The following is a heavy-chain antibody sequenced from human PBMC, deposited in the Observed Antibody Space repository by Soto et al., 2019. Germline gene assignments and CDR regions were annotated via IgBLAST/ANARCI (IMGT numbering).Heavy chain of an antibody. D-gene: IGHD2-15*01. Sequence: GGSLRLSCAASGFTFSSYSMNWVRQAPGKGLEWVSYISSSSSTIYYADSVKGRFTISRDNAKNSLYLQMNSLRAEDTAVYYCARGGRTAGSAFDIWGQGTMVTVSS. CDR3: ARGGRTAGSAFDI. J-gene: IGHJ3*02. CDR1: GFTFSSYS. CDR2: ISSSSSTI. V-gene: IGHV3-48*01.